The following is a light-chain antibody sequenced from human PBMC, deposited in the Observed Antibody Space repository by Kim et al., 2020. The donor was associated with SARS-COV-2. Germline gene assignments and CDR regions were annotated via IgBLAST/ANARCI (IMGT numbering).Light chain of an antibody. CDR1: KLGDKY. J-gene: IGLJ2*01. CDR2: QDS. Sequence: SYELTQPPSVSVSPGQTASITCSGDKLGDKYACWYQQKPGQSPVLVIYQDSTRPSRIPERFSGSNSGNTATLTISGTQAMDEADYYCQAWDSSTVVFGGG. CDR3: QAWDSSTVV. V-gene: IGLV3-1*01.